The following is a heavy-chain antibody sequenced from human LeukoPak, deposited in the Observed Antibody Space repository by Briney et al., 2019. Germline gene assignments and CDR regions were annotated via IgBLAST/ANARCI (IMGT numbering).Heavy chain of an antibody. D-gene: IGHD3-22*01. CDR3: ARASGDSSGYYYGHDAFDI. Sequence: SETLSLTCTVSGGSISSYYWSWIRQPPGKGLEWIGYIYYSGSTNYNPSLKSRVTISVDTSKNQFSLKLSSVTAAGTAVYYCARASGDSSGYYYGHDAFDIWGQGTMVTVSS. V-gene: IGHV4-59*01. CDR2: IYYSGST. CDR1: GGSISSYY. J-gene: IGHJ3*02.